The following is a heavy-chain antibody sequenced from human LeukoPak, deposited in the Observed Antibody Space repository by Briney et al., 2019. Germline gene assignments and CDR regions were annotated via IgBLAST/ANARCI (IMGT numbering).Heavy chain of an antibody. CDR3: ARLIAAAGTLDY. V-gene: IGHV4-59*08. Sequence: XETLSLTCTVSGGSISSYYWSWIRQPPGKGLEWIGYIYYSGSTNYNPSLKSRVTISVDTSENQFSLKLSSVTAADTAVYYCARLIAAAGTLDYWGQGTLVTVSS. CDR1: GGSISSYY. D-gene: IGHD6-13*01. CDR2: IYYSGST. J-gene: IGHJ4*02.